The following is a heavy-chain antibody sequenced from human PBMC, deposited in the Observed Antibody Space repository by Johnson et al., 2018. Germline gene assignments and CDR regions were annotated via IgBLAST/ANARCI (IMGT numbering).Heavy chain of an antibody. D-gene: IGHD1-1*01. V-gene: IGHV3-23*04. Sequence: VQLVQSGGGVVRPGGSLRLSCAASGFTFDDYGMSWVRQAPGKGLEWVSAISGSGGSTYYADSVKGRLTISRDNSKNTLYLQMNSLRAEDTAVYSCASSLEAQAFDIWGQGTMVTVSS. J-gene: IGHJ3*02. CDR2: ISGSGGST. CDR1: GFTFDDYG. CDR3: ASSLEAQAFDI.